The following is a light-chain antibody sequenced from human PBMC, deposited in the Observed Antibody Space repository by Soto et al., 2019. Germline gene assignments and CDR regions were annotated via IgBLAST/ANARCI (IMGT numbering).Light chain of an antibody. CDR2: HAS. Sequence: EIVMTQSPATLSVSPGERATLSCRASPSVNSNLAWYQQKPGQAPRLLIYHASARAIGIPARFSGSGSGTEFIPTSSRLPAEDFAFYYCQQYSYSPFTFGPGTKVDIK. V-gene: IGKV3-15*01. CDR1: PSVNSN. J-gene: IGKJ3*01. CDR3: QQYSYSPFT.